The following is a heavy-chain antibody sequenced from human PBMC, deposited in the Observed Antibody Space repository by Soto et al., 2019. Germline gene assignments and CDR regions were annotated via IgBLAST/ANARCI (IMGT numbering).Heavy chain of an antibody. CDR2: ISSSGNKI. V-gene: IGHV3-11*01. J-gene: IGHJ6*03. D-gene: IGHD6-13*01. CDR1: GFSFSDYY. Sequence: GGSLRLSCAAYGFSFSDYYMRWIRQAPGKGPEWVSYISSSGNKIYYTDSVKGRFTISRDNAKNSLYLQMSSLRAEDTAVYYCAKDSGSSWYSPYYYYYMDVWGKGTTVTVSS. CDR3: AKDSGSSWYSPYYYYYMDV.